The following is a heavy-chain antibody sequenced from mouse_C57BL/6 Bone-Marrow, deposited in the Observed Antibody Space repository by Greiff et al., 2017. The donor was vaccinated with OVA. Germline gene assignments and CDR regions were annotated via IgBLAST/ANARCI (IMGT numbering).Heavy chain of an antibody. V-gene: IGHV1-7*01. CDR2: INPSSGYT. J-gene: IGHJ4*01. D-gene: IGHD1-1*01. CDR3: ARCPYYYGSGYYAMDY. CDR1: GYTFTSYW. Sequence: VQGVESGAELAKPGASVKLSCKASGYTFTSYWMHWVKQRPGQGLEWIGYINPSSGYTKYNQKFKDKATLTADKSSSTAYMQLSSLTYEDSAVYYCARCPYYYGSGYYAMDYWGQGTSVTVSS.